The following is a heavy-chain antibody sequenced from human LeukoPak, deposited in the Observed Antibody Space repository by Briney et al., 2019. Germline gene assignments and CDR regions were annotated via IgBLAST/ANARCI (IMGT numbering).Heavy chain of an antibody. D-gene: IGHD1-26*01. J-gene: IGHJ2*01. CDR3: ATRDGWELGNWYFDL. CDR2: FDPEDGET. Sequence: ASVNVSCKVSGYTLTELSMHWVRPAPGKGLEWMGGFDPEDGETIYAQKFQGRVTMTEDTSTDTAYMELSSLRSEDTAVYYCATRDGWELGNWYFDLWGRGTLVTVSS. V-gene: IGHV1-24*01. CDR1: GYTLTELS.